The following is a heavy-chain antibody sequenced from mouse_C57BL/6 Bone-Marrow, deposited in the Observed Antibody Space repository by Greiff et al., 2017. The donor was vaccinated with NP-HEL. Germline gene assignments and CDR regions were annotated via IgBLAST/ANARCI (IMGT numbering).Heavy chain of an antibody. CDR3: ARDGGTVSWYFDV. Sequence: EVKLMESGGGLVKPGGSLKLSCAASGFTFSSYAMSWVRQTPEKRLEWVATISDGGSYTYYPDNVKGRFTIARDNAKNNLYLQMSHLKSEGTAMYYCARDGGTVSWYFDVWGTGTTVTVSS. CDR1: GFTFSSYA. V-gene: IGHV5-4*01. CDR2: ISDGGSYT. D-gene: IGHD1-1*01. J-gene: IGHJ1*03.